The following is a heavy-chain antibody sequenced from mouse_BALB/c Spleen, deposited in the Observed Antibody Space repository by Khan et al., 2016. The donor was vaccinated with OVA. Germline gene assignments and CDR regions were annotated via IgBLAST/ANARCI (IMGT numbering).Heavy chain of an antibody. D-gene: IGHD3-1*01. Sequence: QVQLQQSGAELVRPGTSVKVSCKASGYAFTNYLIEWVKQRPGQGLEWIGVINPGSGGTNYNEKFKGKATLTADKSSSTAYMQLSSLTSEVSAVYFGTRGGFGGFAYWGQGTLVTVSA. CDR3: TRGGFGGFAY. V-gene: IGHV1-54*01. CDR2: INPGSGGT. CDR1: GYAFTNYL. J-gene: IGHJ3*01.